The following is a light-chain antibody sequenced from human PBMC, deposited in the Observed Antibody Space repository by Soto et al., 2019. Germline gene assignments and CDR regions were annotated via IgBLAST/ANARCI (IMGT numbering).Light chain of an antibody. Sequence: EIVMTQSQVTLSVSPGEITALSFRASQSVSSNLAWYQQRPGQAPRLLIYDASTRATGIPSRFSGSGSGTEFTLTISSLQSEYFAVYYCQQYNHWPRTFGRGTKVDI. CDR2: DAS. V-gene: IGKV3-15*01. CDR1: QSVSSN. CDR3: QQYNHWPRT. J-gene: IGKJ1*01.